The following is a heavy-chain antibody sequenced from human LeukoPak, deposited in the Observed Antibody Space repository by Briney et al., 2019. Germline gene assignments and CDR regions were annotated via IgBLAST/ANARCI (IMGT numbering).Heavy chain of an antibody. Sequence: ASVKVSCKASGYTFTSYGISWVRQAPGQGLEWMGWISAYNGNTNYAQKLQGRVTMTTDTSTSTAYMELRDLRSDDTAVYYCARDYYDSSGYYYDCFDPWGQGTLVTVSS. V-gene: IGHV1-18*01. CDR2: ISAYNGNT. CDR1: GYTFTSYG. D-gene: IGHD3-22*01. CDR3: ARDYYDSSGYYYDCFDP. J-gene: IGHJ5*02.